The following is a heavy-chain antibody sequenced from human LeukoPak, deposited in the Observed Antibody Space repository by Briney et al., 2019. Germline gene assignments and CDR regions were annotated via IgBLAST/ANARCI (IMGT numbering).Heavy chain of an antibody. D-gene: IGHD3-22*01. CDR1: GFSFSSYW. CDR2: ITRSSIYI. CDR3: ARGRYDSSGSYSLFDY. Sequence: GGSLRLSCVASGFSFSSYWMSWVRQTPGKGLEWVSCITRSSIYIYYADSVKGRFTISRDNAKNSLYLQMNSLRAEDTAVYYCARGRYDSSGSYSLFDYWGQGTLVTVSS. V-gene: IGHV3-21*01. J-gene: IGHJ4*02.